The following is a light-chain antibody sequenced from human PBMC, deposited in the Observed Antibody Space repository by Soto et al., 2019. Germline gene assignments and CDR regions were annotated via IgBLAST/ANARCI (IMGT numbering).Light chain of an antibody. Sequence: DIQLTQSPSFLSASVGDRATITCRASQDISSFLAWYQQKAGKAPKLLIFAASTLQSGLPSRFSGSGSGTEFTLTISSQQHEDFATYYCQQLKTYPRTFGQGTKLEIK. V-gene: IGKV1-9*01. CDR3: QQLKTYPRT. CDR1: QDISSF. J-gene: IGKJ2*01. CDR2: AAS.